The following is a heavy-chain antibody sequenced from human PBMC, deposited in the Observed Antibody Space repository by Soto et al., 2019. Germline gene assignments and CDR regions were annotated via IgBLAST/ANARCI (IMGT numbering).Heavy chain of an antibody. J-gene: IGHJ4*02. CDR1: GFIFDDFA. Sequence: EAQLVESGGGFVQPGRSLRLSCAGSGFIFDDFAIHWVRQAPGKGLEWVSGISWNSDSIGYADSVKGRFTISRDNAKNSLYLQMNSLRAEHTALYYCTKVGGLYDFWSGPLHFDLWGQGTLVTVSS. CDR3: TKVGGLYDFWSGPLHFDL. D-gene: IGHD3-3*01. V-gene: IGHV3-9*01. CDR2: ISWNSDSI.